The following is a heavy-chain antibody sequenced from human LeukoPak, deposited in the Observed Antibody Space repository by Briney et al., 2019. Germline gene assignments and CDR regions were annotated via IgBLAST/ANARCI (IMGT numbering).Heavy chain of an antibody. V-gene: IGHV3-33*01. Sequence: PGRSLRLSCAASGFTFSSYGMHWVRQAPGKGLEWVAVIWYDGSNKYYADSVKGRFTISRDNSKNTLYLQMNSLRAEDTAVYYCARGANLGTFDYWGQGTLVTVSS. CDR1: GFTFSSYG. CDR2: IWYDGSNK. J-gene: IGHJ4*02. CDR3: ARGANLGTFDY. D-gene: IGHD1-14*01.